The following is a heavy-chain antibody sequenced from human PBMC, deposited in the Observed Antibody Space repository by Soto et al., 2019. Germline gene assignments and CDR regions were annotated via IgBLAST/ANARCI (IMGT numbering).Heavy chain of an antibody. V-gene: IGHV4-59*01. CDR3: ARDLWGYCGTDCYPLDV. D-gene: IGHD2-21*02. Sequence: SETLSLTCTVSGGSISSYYWSWIRQPPGKGLQWIGYIYYSGSTNYNPSLKSRVTISVDTSKNQFSLKLNSVTAADTAVYYCARDLWGYCGTDCYPLDVWGQGTTVTVSS. CDR1: GGSISSYY. CDR2: IYYSGST. J-gene: IGHJ6*02.